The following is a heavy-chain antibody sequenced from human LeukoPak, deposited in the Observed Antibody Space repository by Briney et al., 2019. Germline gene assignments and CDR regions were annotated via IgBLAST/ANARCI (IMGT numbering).Heavy chain of an antibody. CDR2: IIPILGIA. CDR1: GGAFSSYA. Sequence: GSSVKVSCKASGGAFSSYAISWVRQAPGQGLEWMGRIIPILGIANYAQKFQGRVTITADESTSTAYMELSSLRSEDTAVYYCARWYYGSSGFFDYWGQGTLVTVSS. V-gene: IGHV1-69*04. D-gene: IGHD3-22*01. CDR3: ARWYYGSSGFFDY. J-gene: IGHJ4*02.